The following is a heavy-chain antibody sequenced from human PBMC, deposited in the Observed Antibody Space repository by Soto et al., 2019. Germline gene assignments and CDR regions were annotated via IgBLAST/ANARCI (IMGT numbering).Heavy chain of an antibody. CDR2: INIGSGNT. J-gene: IGHJ6*02. CDR1: GYDFSSYA. Sequence: QVQLVQSGAEEKQPGASVRLSCKASGYDFSSYAMHWVRQAPGQRLEWMGWINIGSGNTEYSQNFQDRITITRDTSSSTVYMELNSLKSEDTAVYYCARDGGDCGYRLIYYYYIGLDVWGQGTMVTVCS. CDR3: ARDGGDCGYRLIYYYYIGLDV. D-gene: IGHD5-12*01. V-gene: IGHV1-3*05.